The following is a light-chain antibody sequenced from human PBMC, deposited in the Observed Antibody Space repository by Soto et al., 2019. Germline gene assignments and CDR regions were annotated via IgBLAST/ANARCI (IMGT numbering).Light chain of an antibody. CDR1: QSISIW. V-gene: IGKV1-5*03. CDR3: QQYSTYTPRT. J-gene: IGKJ1*01. CDR2: KAS. Sequence: DIQMTQSPSTMSASVGDRVTITCRASQSISIWLGWYQQKPGKAPKILIYKASSLESGVPSRFSGSGSGTEFTLTISSLQPDDFATYYCQQYSTYTPRTFGQGTKVDIK.